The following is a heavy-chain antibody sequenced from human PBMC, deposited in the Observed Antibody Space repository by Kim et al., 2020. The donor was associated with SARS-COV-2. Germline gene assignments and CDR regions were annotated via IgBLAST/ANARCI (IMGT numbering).Heavy chain of an antibody. V-gene: IGHV3-33*01. D-gene: IGHD1-26*01. CDR3: ARDLLVGATSYGMDV. CDR2: IWYDGSNK. CDR1: GFNFSSYG. Sequence: GGSLRLSCAASGFNFSSYGMNWVRQAPGKGLEWVAVIWYDGSNKYYADSVKGRFTISRDNSKNTLYLQMNSLRAEDTAVYYCARDLLVGATSYGMDVWGQGTTVTVSS. J-gene: IGHJ6*02.